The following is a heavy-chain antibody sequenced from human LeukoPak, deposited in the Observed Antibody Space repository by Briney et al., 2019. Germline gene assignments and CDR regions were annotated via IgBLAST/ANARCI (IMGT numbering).Heavy chain of an antibody. V-gene: IGHV1-24*01. CDR2: FDPENGEK. CDR3: AREFDYGTLPGPY. Sequence: GASVKVSCKVSGDRLTELSMHWVRQAPGKGLEWMGGFDPENGEKIYAQKFQGRVTMTEDTSTDTAYMELRSLRSEDTGVYYCAREFDYGTLPGPYWGPGTLVIVSS. D-gene: IGHD3-9*01. CDR1: GDRLTELS. J-gene: IGHJ4*02.